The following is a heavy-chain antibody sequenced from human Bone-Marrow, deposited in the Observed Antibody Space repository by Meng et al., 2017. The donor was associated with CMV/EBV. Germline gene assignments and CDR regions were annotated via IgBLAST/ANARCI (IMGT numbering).Heavy chain of an antibody. J-gene: IGHJ6*01. V-gene: IGHV1-69*05. CDR3: ARGHDYRYYYYGMDV. CDR1: GGTFSSYA. CDR2: IIPIFGTA. Sequence: SVKVSCKASGGTFSSYAISWVRQAPGQGLEWMGGIIPIFGTANYAQKFQGRVTITTDESTSTAYMELSSLRSEDTAVYYCARGHDYRYYYYGMDVWGQGTTVTGSS. D-gene: IGHD4-11*01.